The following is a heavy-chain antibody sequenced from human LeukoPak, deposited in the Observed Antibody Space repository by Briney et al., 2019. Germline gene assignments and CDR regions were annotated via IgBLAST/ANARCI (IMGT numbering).Heavy chain of an antibody. CDR1: GDSISSYY. D-gene: IGHD1-26*01. J-gene: IGHJ5*02. V-gene: IGHV4-59*01. CDR2: IYDSGST. CDR3: AASGTYSNWFDP. Sequence: SETLSLTCTVSGDSISSYYWNWIRQSPGKGLEWIGYIYDSGSTNYNPSLKSRVTISVDTSKHQFSLNLRSATAADTAVYYYAASGTYSNWFDPWGQGTLVIVSS.